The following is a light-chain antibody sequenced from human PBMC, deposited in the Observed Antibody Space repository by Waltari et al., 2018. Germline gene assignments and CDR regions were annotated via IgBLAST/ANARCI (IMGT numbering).Light chain of an antibody. CDR1: QSLLHSNGYNY. V-gene: IGKV2-28*01. CDR3: MQALQTPRT. J-gene: IGKJ1*01. Sequence: DIVMTQSPPSLPVTPGEPASISCRSSQSLLHSNGYNYLDWYLQKPGQSPQRLFYLGSNRASGVPDRFSGSGSGTDFTLKISRVEAEDVGVYYCMQALQTPRTFGQGTKVEIK. CDR2: LGS.